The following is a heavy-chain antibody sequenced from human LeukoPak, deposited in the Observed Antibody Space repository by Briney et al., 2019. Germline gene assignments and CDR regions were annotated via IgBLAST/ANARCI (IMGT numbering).Heavy chain of an antibody. V-gene: IGHV4-34*01. J-gene: IGHJ4*02. Sequence: PSETLSLTCAVYGGSFSGYYWSWIRQPPGKGLEWIGTIYYRGTTYYNPSLKSRVTLSVDTSKNEFSLSLTSVTAADTAVYYCARDFSGFCSGDCRPYYFDYWGQGILVTVSS. CDR2: IYYRGTT. D-gene: IGHD2-15*01. CDR3: ARDFSGFCSGDCRPYYFDY. CDR1: GGSFSGYY.